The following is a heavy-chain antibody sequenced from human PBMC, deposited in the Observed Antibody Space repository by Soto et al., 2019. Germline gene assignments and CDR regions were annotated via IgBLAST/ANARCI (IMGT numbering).Heavy chain of an antibody. CDR2: IYYSGST. V-gene: IGHV4-39*01. CDR3: ARASTGGDFDY. J-gene: IGHJ4*02. CDR1: GGSISSSSYS. D-gene: IGHD3-16*01. Sequence: SETLSLTCTVSGGSISSSSYSWGWIRQHPGKGLEWIGSIYYSGSTYYNPPLKSRVTISVDTSKNQFSLKLSSVTAADTAVYYCARASTGGDFDYWGQGTLVTVS.